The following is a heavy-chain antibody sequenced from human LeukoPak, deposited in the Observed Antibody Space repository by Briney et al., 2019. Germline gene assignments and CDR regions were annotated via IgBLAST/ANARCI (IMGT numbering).Heavy chain of an antibody. Sequence: QAGGSLRLSCAASGFTFSSYAMSWVRQAPGKGLEWVSAISGSGGSTYYADSVKGRFTISRDNSKNTLYLQMNSLRAEDTAVYYCAKDQEDIVVVPAAIGYWGQGTLVTVSS. J-gene: IGHJ4*02. CDR2: ISGSGGST. CDR3: AKDQEDIVVVPAAIGY. D-gene: IGHD2-2*02. V-gene: IGHV3-23*01. CDR1: GFTFSSYA.